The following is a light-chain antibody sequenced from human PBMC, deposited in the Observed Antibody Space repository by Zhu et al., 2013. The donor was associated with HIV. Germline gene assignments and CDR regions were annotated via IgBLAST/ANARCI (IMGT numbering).Light chain of an antibody. CDR2: LGS. J-gene: IGKJ5*01. Sequence: DIVMTQSPLSLPVTPGEPASISCRSSQSLLHSNGYNYLDWYLQKPGQSPQLLIYLGSNRASGVPDRFSGSGSGTDFTLKISRVEAADVGVYHCMQALQTPATFGQGTRLEI. CDR1: QSLLHSNGYNY. V-gene: IGKV2-28*01. CDR3: MQALQTPAT.